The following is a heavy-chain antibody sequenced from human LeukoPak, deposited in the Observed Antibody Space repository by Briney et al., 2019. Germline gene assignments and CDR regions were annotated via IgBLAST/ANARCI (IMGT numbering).Heavy chain of an antibody. Sequence: SETLSLTCPVSGGSISSGSYYWSWIRQPAGKGLEWIGRIYTSGSTNYNPSLKSRVTISVDTSKNQFSLKLSSVTAADTAVYYCARGRREYQLLYPYYYYYMDVWGKGTTVTVSS. V-gene: IGHV4-61*02. CDR1: GGSISSGSYY. CDR2: IYTSGST. J-gene: IGHJ6*03. D-gene: IGHD2-2*02. CDR3: ARGRREYQLLYPYYYYYMDV.